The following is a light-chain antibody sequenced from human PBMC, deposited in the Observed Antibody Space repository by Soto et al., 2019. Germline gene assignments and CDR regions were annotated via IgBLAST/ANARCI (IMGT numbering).Light chain of an antibody. V-gene: IGLV1-44*01. CDR3: ASWDDSLNGSFV. CDR2: SNN. Sequence: QSVLTQHLSASGTPGQRVTISCSGSSSNIGSNTVNWYRQLPGTAPKLLIFSNNQRSSGVPDRFSGSKSGTSASLAISGLQSEDEADYYCASWDDSLNGSFVFGTGTKVTVL. CDR1: SSNIGSNT. J-gene: IGLJ1*01.